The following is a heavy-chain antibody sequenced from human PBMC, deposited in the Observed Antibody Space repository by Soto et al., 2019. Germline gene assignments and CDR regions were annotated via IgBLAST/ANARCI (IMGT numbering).Heavy chain of an antibody. CDR2: IYSSGSA. CDR1: GDSINNYY. J-gene: IGHJ4*02. V-gene: IGHV4-4*07. CDR3: ARGGTRSADLPTY. D-gene: IGHD1-1*01. Sequence: VRLQESGPGLVEPSETLSLTFSVSGDSINNYYWSWIRQPAGKGLEWIGRIYSSGSANFNPSLKNRGTMSVDTYKNQVFLSVTSVTAADPAVYFCARGGTRSADLPTYWGQGIQVIVSS.